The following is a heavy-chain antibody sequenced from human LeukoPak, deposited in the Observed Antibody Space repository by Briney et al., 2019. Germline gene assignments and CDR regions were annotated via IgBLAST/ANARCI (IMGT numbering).Heavy chain of an antibody. CDR3: ARGLPDYYDSSGYGY. CDR2: IYYSGST. Sequence: SQTLSLTCTVSGGSISSGDYYWSWIRQPPGKGLEWIGYIYYSGSTYYNPSLKSRVTISVDTSKNQFSLKLSSVTAADTAVYYCARGLPDYYDSSGYGYWGQGTLVTVSS. CDR1: GGSISSGDYY. V-gene: IGHV4-30-4*08. J-gene: IGHJ4*02. D-gene: IGHD3-22*01.